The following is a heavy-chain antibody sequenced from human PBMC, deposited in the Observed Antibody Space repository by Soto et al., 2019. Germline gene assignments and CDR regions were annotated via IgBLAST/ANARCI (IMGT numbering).Heavy chain of an antibody. Sequence: ASVKVSCKPSGYSFTNFYVHWVRQAPGQGLEWMGIIDPSSGTTSYTQKFQGRVIVTRDTSMSTVYMELSSLRSEDTAVYYCARGAVVVPNGLIAGMDVWGRGTTVTVSS. V-gene: IGHV1-46*01. CDR3: ARGAVVVPNGLIAGMDV. D-gene: IGHD2-15*01. CDR2: IDPSSGTT. CDR1: GYSFTNFY. J-gene: IGHJ6*02.